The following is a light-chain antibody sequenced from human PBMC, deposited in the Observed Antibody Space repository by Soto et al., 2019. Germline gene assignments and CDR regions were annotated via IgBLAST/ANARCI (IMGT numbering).Light chain of an antibody. CDR2: DAY. Sequence: DIQMTQSPSSLSASVGDRVTVSCRASQNIGTYLNWYQQKSGKAPEVLISDAYNLQSGVTSRFSGTGSGTDFTLTISSLQPEDSATYYCQQSYNTPLTVGGVTQVDIK. J-gene: IGKJ4*01. CDR3: QQSYNTPLT. V-gene: IGKV1-39*01. CDR1: QNIGTY.